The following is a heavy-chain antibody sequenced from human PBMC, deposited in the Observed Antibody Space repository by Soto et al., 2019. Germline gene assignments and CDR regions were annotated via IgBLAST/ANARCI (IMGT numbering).Heavy chain of an antibody. J-gene: IGHJ5*02. Sequence: SETLSLTCAVYGGSFSGYYWSWIRQPPGKGLEWIGEINHSGSTNYNPSLKSRVTISVDTSKNQFSLKLSSVTAADTAVYYCARGPLYSSGGGHWFDPWGQGTLVTVSS. CDR1: GGSFSGYY. V-gene: IGHV4-34*01. CDR3: ARGPLYSSGGGHWFDP. D-gene: IGHD6-19*01. CDR2: INHSGST.